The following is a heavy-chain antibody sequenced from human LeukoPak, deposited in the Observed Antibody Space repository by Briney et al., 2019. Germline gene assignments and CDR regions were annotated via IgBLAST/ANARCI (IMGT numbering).Heavy chain of an antibody. CDR1: GGSISSYY. D-gene: IGHD3-10*01. J-gene: IGHJ6*03. CDR2: IYTSGST. CDR3: AREQREHKYYYGSGSYYTNYYYMDV. V-gene: IGHV4-4*07. Sequence: TSETLSLTCTVSGGSISSYYWSWIRQPAGKGLEWIGRIYTSGSTNYNPSLKSRVTISVDTSKNQFSLKLSSVTAADTAVYYCAREQREHKYYYGSGSYYTNYYYMDVWGKGTTVTISS.